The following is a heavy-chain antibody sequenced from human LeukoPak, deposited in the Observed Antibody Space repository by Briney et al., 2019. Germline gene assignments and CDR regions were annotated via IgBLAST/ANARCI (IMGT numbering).Heavy chain of an antibody. V-gene: IGHV4-34*01. J-gene: IGHJ4*02. D-gene: IGHD6-6*01. Sequence: PSETLSLTCAVYGGSFSGYYWSWIRQPPGKGLEWFGEINHRGSTNYNLSLKSRVTISVDRSRNQFSLKVRSVTAADTAVYYCARLGEYSSSIGDWGPGTLV. CDR2: INHRGST. CDR3: ARLGEYSSSIGD. CDR1: GGSFSGYY.